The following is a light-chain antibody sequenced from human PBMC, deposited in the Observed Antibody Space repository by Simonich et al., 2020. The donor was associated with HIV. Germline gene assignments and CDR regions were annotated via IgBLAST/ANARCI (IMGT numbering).Light chain of an antibody. CDR3: QQRNDYLCT. V-gene: IGKV1-9*01. J-gene: IGKJ2*02. CDR1: QGISSS. Sequence: DIQLTKSPSFLSASVVNRVTITFRASQGISSSLSWYQQKPGKAPKLLIYATSTLQSGVPSRFSGSGSGTEFALTISSLQPEDFATYYCQQRNDYLCTFGQGTKLEIK. CDR2: ATS.